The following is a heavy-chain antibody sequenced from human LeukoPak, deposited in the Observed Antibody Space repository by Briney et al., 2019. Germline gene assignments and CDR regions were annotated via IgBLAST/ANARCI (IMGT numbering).Heavy chain of an antibody. J-gene: IGHJ4*02. Sequence: GGSLRLSCAASGFIFGTYNIDWVRQAPGKGLEWVSSISSSSSYIYYADSVKGRFTISRDNAKNSLYLQMNSLRAEDTAVYYCAKIYGDLDYWGQGTLVTVSS. V-gene: IGHV3-21*01. CDR2: ISSSSSYI. D-gene: IGHD4-17*01. CDR1: GFIFGTYN. CDR3: AKIYGDLDY.